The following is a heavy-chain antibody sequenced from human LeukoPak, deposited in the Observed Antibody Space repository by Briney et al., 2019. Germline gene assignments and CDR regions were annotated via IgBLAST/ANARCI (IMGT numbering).Heavy chain of an antibody. CDR2: IYYSGST. CDR1: GGSISASY. Sequence: SETLSLTCTVPGGSISASYWSWIRQPPGKGLECIGYIYYSGSTNYNPSLKSRVTISVDTSKTQFSLKLTSVTAADTAVYYCATRPARGSGPYYPYFDYWGQGTLVTVSS. CDR3: ATRPARGSGPYYPYFDY. J-gene: IGHJ4*02. D-gene: IGHD3-22*01. V-gene: IGHV4-59*12.